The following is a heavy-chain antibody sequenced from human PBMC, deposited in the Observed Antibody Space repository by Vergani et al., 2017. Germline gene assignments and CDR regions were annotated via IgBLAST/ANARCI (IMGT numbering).Heavy chain of an antibody. J-gene: IGHJ2*01. Sequence: QVQLVESGGGVVQPGRSLRLSCAASGFTFSSYAMHWVRQAPGKGLEWVAVISYDGSNKYYADSVKGRFTISRDNSKNTLYLQMNSLRAEDTAVYYCAKARGSGWLYWYFDLWGRGTLVTVSS. CDR3: AKARGSGWLYWYFDL. CDR2: ISYDGSNK. V-gene: IGHV3-30-3*01. D-gene: IGHD6-19*01. CDR1: GFTFSSYA.